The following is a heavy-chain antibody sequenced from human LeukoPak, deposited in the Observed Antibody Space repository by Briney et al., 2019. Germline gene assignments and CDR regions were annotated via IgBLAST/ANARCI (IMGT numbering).Heavy chain of an antibody. CDR3: ARDSPYSSSWEREYYFDY. CDR1: GFTFSSYS. J-gene: IGHJ4*02. Sequence: GGSLRLSCAASGFTFSSYSMNWVRQAPGKGLEWVSSISSSSSYIYYADSVKGRFTISRDNAKNSLHLQMNSLRAEDTAVYYCARDSPYSSSWEREYYFDYWGQGTLVTVSS. CDR2: ISSSSSYI. D-gene: IGHD6-13*01. V-gene: IGHV3-21*01.